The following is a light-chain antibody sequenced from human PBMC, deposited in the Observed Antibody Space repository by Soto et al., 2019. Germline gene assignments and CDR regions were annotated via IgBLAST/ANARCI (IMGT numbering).Light chain of an antibody. Sequence: DIGMTLSPGSLCGSVEHRVTITCRASQTISSWLAWYQQKPGKAPKLLIYKASTLKSGVPSRFSGSGSGTEFTLTISSLQLEDFAPYYCPQNYSTPLAFGQRSKADI. V-gene: IGKV1-5*03. CDR3: PQNYSTPLA. CDR1: QTISSW. J-gene: IGKJ1*01. CDR2: KAS.